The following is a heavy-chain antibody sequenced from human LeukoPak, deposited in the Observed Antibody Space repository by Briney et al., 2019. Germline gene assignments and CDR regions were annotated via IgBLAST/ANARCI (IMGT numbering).Heavy chain of an antibody. V-gene: IGHV3-30*04. CDR1: GFTFSTYT. J-gene: IGHJ4*02. CDR2: VLYDGETK. Sequence: GGSLRLSCAASGFTFSTYTLHWVRQAPGKGLEWVAVVLYDGETKYCADSVKGRFTISRDNSGNTLSLQMNSLRAEDTAVYYCARSMQVNGDYVWYYFDYWGQGTLVTVSS. CDR3: ARSMQVNGDYVWYYFDY. D-gene: IGHD4-17*01.